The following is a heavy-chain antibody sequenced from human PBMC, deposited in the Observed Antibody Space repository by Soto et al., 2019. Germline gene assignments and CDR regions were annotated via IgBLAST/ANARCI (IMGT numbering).Heavy chain of an antibody. CDR1: GGSFTSNNW. Sequence: SETPSLTCAVSGGSFTSNNWWTWVRQPPGQGLEWIGEIYRTGSTNYNPSLKSRVTISLDKSENQFSLKVTSLTAADTAVYYCASRDPGTSVDYWGQGTLVTVSS. CDR3: ASRDPGTSVDY. CDR2: IYRTGST. J-gene: IGHJ4*02. V-gene: IGHV4-4*02. D-gene: IGHD1-7*01.